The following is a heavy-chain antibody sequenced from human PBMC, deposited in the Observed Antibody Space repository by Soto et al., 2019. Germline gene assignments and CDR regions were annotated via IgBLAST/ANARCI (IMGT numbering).Heavy chain of an antibody. CDR1: GFTFSSYG. V-gene: IGHV3-33*01. Sequence: QVQLVESGGVVVQPGRSLRLSCAASGFTFSSYGMHWVRQAPGKGLEWVAVIWSEGGNKYYADSVKGRFTISRDNSKNTLYLQMNSLRAEDTAVYYCARDPPDDSSGYYSLDYWGQGTLVTVSS. CDR3: ARDPPDDSSGYYSLDY. J-gene: IGHJ4*02. D-gene: IGHD3-22*01. CDR2: IWSEGGNK.